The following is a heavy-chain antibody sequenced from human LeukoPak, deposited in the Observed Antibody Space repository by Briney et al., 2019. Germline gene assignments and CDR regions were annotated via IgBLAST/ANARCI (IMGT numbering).Heavy chain of an antibody. V-gene: IGHV3-7*03. CDR2: IKQDGSET. CDR3: ARDSGGRVYNY. D-gene: IGHD6-13*01. J-gene: IGHJ4*02. Sequence: GGSLRLSCAASGFTFTTYWMTWIRQAPGKGLEWVANIKQDGSETYYVDSVKGRFTISRDNAKNSLYLQMNSLRAEDTAVYYCARDSGGRVYNYWGRGTLVTVSS. CDR1: GFTFTTYW.